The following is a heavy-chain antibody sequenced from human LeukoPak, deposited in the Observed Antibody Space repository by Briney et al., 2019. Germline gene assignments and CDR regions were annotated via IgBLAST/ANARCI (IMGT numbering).Heavy chain of an antibody. CDR3: AKDRTRIVATLNWFDP. V-gene: IGHV3-23*01. D-gene: IGHD5-12*01. CDR1: GFTFSRYA. J-gene: IGHJ5*02. CDR2: ISGSGGST. Sequence: GGSLRLSCAASGFTFSRYAMSWVRQAPGKGLEWVSAISGSGGSTYYADSVKGRFTISRDNSKNTLYLQMNSLRAEDTAVYYCAKDRTRIVATLNWFDPWGQGTLVTVSS.